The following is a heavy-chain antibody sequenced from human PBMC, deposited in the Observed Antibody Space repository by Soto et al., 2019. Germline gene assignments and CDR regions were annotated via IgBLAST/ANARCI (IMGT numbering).Heavy chain of an antibody. CDR1: GFTFSSYG. D-gene: IGHD6-13*01. CDR2: IWYDGSNK. CDR3: AREGDSSFSYYMDV. J-gene: IGHJ6*03. Sequence: GGSLRLSCAASGFTFSSYGMHWVRQAPGKGLEWVAVIWYDGSNKYYADSVKGRFTISRDNSKNTLYLQMNSLRAEDTAVYYCAREGDSSFSYYMDVWGKGTTVTVSS. V-gene: IGHV3-33*01.